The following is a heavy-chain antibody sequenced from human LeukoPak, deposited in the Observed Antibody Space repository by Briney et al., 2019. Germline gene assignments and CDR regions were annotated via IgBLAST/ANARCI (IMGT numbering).Heavy chain of an antibody. CDR1: GGTFSSYA. Sequence: SVKVSCKASGGTFSSYAISWVRQAPGQGLEWMGGIIPIFGTANCAQKFQGRVTITADESTSTAYMELSSLRSEDTAVYYCARSPINTIFPVDYWGQGTLVTVSS. V-gene: IGHV1-69*13. CDR2: IIPIFGTA. D-gene: IGHD3-3*01. J-gene: IGHJ4*02. CDR3: ARSPINTIFPVDY.